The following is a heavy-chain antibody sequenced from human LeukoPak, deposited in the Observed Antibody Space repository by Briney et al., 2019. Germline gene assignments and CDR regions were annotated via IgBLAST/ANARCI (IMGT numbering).Heavy chain of an antibody. CDR3: AREGNGYCSSTSCWNWFDP. CDR1: GFTFSSYS. V-gene: IGHV3-21*01. J-gene: IGHJ5*02. CDR2: ISSSSSYI. D-gene: IGHD2-2*03. Sequence: PGGSLRLSCAASGFTFSSYSMNWVRQAPGKGLEWVSSISSSSSYIYYADSVKGRFTISRDNAKNSLYLQMNSLRAEDTAVYYCAREGNGYCSSTSCWNWFDPWGQGTLVTVSS.